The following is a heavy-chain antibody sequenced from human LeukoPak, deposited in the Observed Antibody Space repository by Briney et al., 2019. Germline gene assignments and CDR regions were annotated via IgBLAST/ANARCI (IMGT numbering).Heavy chain of an antibody. D-gene: IGHD2-15*01. J-gene: IGHJ4*02. CDR2: IYSAGAT. CDR1: GFTFSSYA. Sequence: GRSLRLSCAASGFTFSSYAKHWVRQTPGKGLEWVSTIYSAGATYYADSVKGRFTISRDSSKNMIFLQMNSLRTEDTAVYYCTKVALATGYYFDSWGQGTLVTVSS. CDR3: TKVALATGYYFDS. V-gene: IGHV3-66*01.